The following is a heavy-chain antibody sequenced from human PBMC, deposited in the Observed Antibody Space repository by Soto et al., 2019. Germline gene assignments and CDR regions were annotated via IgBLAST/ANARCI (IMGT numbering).Heavy chain of an antibody. D-gene: IGHD5-12*01. CDR2: MYHSGAT. Sequence: PSETLSLTCTVSGGSIRSHYWSWLRQPPGKGLEWIGYMYHSGATNYNPSLKSRVSMSVDTSKNQLSLKLSSVTAADTAIYYCASNSGYDHFDFWGHGTLVTVSS. CDR1: GGSIRSHY. V-gene: IGHV4-59*11. CDR3: ASNSGYDHFDF. J-gene: IGHJ4*01.